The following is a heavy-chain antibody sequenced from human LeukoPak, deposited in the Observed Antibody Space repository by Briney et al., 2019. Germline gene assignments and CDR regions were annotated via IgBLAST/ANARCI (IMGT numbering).Heavy chain of an antibody. V-gene: IGHV4-4*07. J-gene: IGHJ5*02. CDR3: ARDNYSSGYYYPWFDP. D-gene: IGHD3-22*01. CDR2: IYTSGST. Sequence: SETLSLTCAVYGGSFSGYYWSWIRQPAGKALEWIGRIYTSGSTNYNPSLKSRVTISVDTSKNQFSLKLSSVTAADTAVYYCARDNYSSGYYYPWFDPWGQGTLVTVSS. CDR1: GGSFSGYY.